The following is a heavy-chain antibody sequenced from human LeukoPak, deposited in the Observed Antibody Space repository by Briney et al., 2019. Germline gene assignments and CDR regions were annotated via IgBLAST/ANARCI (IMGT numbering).Heavy chain of an antibody. Sequence: ASVKVSCKASGYTFTSYDINWVRQATGQGLEWMGWMNPNSGNTGYAQKFQGRVTITRNTSISTAYMELSSLRSEDTAVYYCARGEVGGGDNWFDPWGQGTLVTVSS. D-gene: IGHD3-3*01. CDR1: GYTFTSYD. V-gene: IGHV1-8*03. CDR3: ARGEVGGGDNWFDP. J-gene: IGHJ5*02. CDR2: MNPNSGNT.